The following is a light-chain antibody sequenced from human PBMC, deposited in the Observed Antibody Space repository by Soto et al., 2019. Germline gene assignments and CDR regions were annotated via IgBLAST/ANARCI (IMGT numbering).Light chain of an antibody. CDR3: QSYDTTLSAPYV. V-gene: IGLV1-40*01. CDR2: GNI. Sequence: QSVLTQPPSVSGAPGQRVTISCTGSSSNIGAGYDVHWYQQRPGTAPKLLIFGNINRPSGVPDRFPGSKSGASASLAITGLQAEDEGDYYCQSYDTTLSAPYVFGAGTKVTVL. CDR1: SSNIGAGYD. J-gene: IGLJ1*01.